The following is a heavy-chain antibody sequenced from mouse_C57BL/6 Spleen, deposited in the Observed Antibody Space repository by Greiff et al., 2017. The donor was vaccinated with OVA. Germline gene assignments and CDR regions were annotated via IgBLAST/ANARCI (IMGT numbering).Heavy chain of an antibody. CDR1: GYTFTGYW. CDR2: ILPGSGST. J-gene: IGHJ1*03. D-gene: IGHD1-1*01. Sequence: QVQLKESGAELMKPGASVKLSCKATGYTFTGYWIEWVKQRPGHGLEWIGEILPGSGSTNYNEKFKGKATFTADTSSNTAYMQLSSLTTEDSAIYYGARGGNYYGSSPYWYFDVWGTGTTVTVSS. CDR3: ARGGNYYGSSPYWYFDV. V-gene: IGHV1-9*01.